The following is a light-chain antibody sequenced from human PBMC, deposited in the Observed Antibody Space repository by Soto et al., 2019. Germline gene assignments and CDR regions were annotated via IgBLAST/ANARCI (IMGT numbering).Light chain of an antibody. CDR3: QQSYNTPRT. J-gene: IGKJ1*01. V-gene: IGKV1-39*01. Sequence: EIQMTQSPSSLSASVGDRASISCRASQTIGNYLNWYQQRPGKAPNLLISAASTLQTGVPSRFSGSGSGTDFTLTITSLQPEDFATYYCQQSYNTPRTFGQGTKVEI. CDR2: AAS. CDR1: QTIGNY.